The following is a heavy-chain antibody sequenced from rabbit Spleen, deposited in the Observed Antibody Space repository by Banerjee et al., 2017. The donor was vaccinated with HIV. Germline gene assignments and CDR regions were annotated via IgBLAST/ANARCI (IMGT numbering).Heavy chain of an antibody. D-gene: IGHD4-1*01. CDR1: GFSFSSSYY. CDR2: IYTGSVSST. CDR3: VREAAAKFSL. Sequence: QSLEESGGDLVKPGASLTLTCTASGFSFSSSYYMCWVRQAPGKGLEWIACIYTGSVSSTYSATWAKGRFTISKTSSTTVTLQMTSLTVADTATYFCVREAAAKFSLWGPGTLVTVS. V-gene: IGHV1S40*01. J-gene: IGHJ4*01.